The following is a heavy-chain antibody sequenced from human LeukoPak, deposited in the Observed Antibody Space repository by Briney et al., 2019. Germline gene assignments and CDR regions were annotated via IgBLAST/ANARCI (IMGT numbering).Heavy chain of an antibody. V-gene: IGHV3-23*01. CDR2: ISGSGGST. J-gene: IGHJ6*02. D-gene: IGHD4-17*01. CDR3: AKEGGDYGDYGGYYYYGMDV. Sequence: PGGSLRLSCAASGFTFSSYAMSWVRQAPGKGLERVSAISGSGGSTYYADSVKGRFTISRDNSKNTLYLQMNSLRAEDTAVYYCAKEGGDYGDYGGYYYYGMDVWGQGTTVTVSS. CDR1: GFTFSSYA.